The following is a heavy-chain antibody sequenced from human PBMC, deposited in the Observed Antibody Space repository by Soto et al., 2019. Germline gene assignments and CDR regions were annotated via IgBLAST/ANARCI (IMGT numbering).Heavy chain of an antibody. D-gene: IGHD3-22*01. CDR3: ARDTGSSGYYEPLDY. Sequence: PGGSLRLSCAASGFTFSSYAMHWVRQAPGKGLEWVAVISYDGSNKYYADSVKGRFTISRDNSKNTLYLQMNSPRAEDTAVYYCARDTGSSGYYEPLDYWGQGTLVTVSS. V-gene: IGHV3-30-3*01. CDR2: ISYDGSNK. J-gene: IGHJ4*02. CDR1: GFTFSSYA.